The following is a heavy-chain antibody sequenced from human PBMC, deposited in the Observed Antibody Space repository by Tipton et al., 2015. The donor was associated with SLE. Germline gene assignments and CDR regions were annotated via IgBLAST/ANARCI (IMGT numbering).Heavy chain of an antibody. CDR3: TTGPEIHSTLDF. CDR1: GLTFSDAW. V-gene: IGHV3-15*01. J-gene: IGHJ4*02. D-gene: IGHD2-15*01. Sequence: SLRLSCVVSGLTFSDAWMTWVRQAPGKGLEWVGRIKSKTDGGTTDFAAPVKGRFSISRDDSKNTLFLQMNSLKSEDAGVYYCTTGPEIHSTLDFWGQGTLVTVSS. CDR2: IKSKTDGGTT.